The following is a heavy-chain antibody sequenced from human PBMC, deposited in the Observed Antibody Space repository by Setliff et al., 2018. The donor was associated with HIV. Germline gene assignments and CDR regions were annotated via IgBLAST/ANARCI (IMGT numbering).Heavy chain of an antibody. V-gene: IGHV1-2*02. Sequence: ASVKVSCKASGFTFTDYYIHWLRQAPGQGLEWVGRVKFSSGDTGSAQKFQGRLTMTRDTSIKTAYMDLSGLTSDDTAVYFCARHAGYYDSSGYWYDAFDLWGQGTMVTVSS. D-gene: IGHD3-22*01. J-gene: IGHJ3*01. CDR2: VKFSSGDT. CDR3: ARHAGYYDSSGYWYDAFDL. CDR1: GFTFTDYY.